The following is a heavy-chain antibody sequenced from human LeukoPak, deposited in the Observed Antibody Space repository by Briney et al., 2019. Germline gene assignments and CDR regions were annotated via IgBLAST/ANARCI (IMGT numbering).Heavy chain of an antibody. V-gene: IGHV4-34*01. D-gene: IGHD2-15*01. CDR2: INHSGST. CDR3: ARGLRIHRLLRYCSGGSCPINWFDP. Sequence: SETLSLTCAVYGGSFSGYYWSWIRQPPGKGLEWIGEINHSGSTNYDPSLKSRVTISVDTSKNQFSLKLSSVTAADTAVYYCARGLRIHRLLRYCSGGSCPINWFDPWGQGTLVTVSS. CDR1: GGSFSGYY. J-gene: IGHJ5*02.